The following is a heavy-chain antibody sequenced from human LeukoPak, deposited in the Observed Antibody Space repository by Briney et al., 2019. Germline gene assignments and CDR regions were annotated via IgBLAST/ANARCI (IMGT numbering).Heavy chain of an antibody. V-gene: IGHV3-66*01. CDR2: IYSGGDT. Sequence: PGGSLRLSCAASGFAVSSNYMSWVRQAPGKGLEWVSVIYSGGDTYYADSVKGRFTISRDNSESTLYLQMKSLRAEDAAVYYCARDPGNWNYWGQGTLVTVSS. CDR1: GFAVSSNY. CDR3: ARDPGNWNY. D-gene: IGHD1-20*01. J-gene: IGHJ4*02.